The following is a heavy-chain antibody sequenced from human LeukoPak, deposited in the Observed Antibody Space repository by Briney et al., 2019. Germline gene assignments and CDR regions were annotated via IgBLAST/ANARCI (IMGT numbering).Heavy chain of an antibody. V-gene: IGHV4-34*01. CDR1: GGSFSGYY. Sequence: SETLSLTCAVYGGSFSGYYWSWIRQPPGKGLGWIGEINHSGSTNYNPSLKSRVTISVDTSKNQFSLKLRSVTAADTAVYYCSSGRYNWNYWGQGTLVTVSS. D-gene: IGHD1-20*01. CDR2: INHSGST. CDR3: SSGRYNWNY. J-gene: IGHJ4*02.